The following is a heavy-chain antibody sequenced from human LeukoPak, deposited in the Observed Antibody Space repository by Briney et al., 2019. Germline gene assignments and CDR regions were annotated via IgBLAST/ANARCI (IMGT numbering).Heavy chain of an antibody. CDR2: ISYDGSNK. CDR1: GFTLSSHD. J-gene: IGHJ4*02. D-gene: IGHD6-19*01. V-gene: IGHV3-30*18. CDR3: AKDSSGQFDY. Sequence: GGSLRLSCAASGFTLSSHDMHWVRQAPGKGLEWMAVISYDGSNKYFADSVKGRFTISRDNSKNTLYLQMNSLRGDDTAMYYCAKDSSGQFDYWGQGTLVTVSS.